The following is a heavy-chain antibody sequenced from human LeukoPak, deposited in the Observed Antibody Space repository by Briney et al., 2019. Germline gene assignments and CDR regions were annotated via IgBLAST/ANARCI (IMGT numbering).Heavy chain of an antibody. J-gene: IGHJ4*02. CDR1: GGSISSYY. Sequence: SETLSLTCTVSGGSISSYYWNWIRQPAGKGLEWIGRVYISGSTNYNPSLKSRVTMSVDTSKNQFSLKLSSVTAADTAVYYCARETLWSGFFEYWGQGTLVTVSS. CDR2: VYISGST. CDR3: ARETLWSGFFEY. V-gene: IGHV4-4*07. D-gene: IGHD3-3*01.